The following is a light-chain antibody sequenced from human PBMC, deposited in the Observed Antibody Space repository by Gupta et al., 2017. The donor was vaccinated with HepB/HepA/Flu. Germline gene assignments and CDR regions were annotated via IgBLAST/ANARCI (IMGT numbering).Light chain of an antibody. V-gene: IGKV3-20*01. CDR2: GAS. CDR1: QSVSSNY. Sequence: IVLTQSPGTLSLSPGERATLSCRASQSVSSNYLAWYQQKPGQPPRLLIYGASSKATGIPDRCSGSGSGTDFTLTISRLEPEDFAVYYCQQYDSSLTFGPGTKVDIK. CDR3: QQYDSSLT. J-gene: IGKJ3*01.